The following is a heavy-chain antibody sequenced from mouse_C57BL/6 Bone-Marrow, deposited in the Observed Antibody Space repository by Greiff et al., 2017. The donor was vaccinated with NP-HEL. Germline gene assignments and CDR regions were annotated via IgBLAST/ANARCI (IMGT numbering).Heavy chain of an antibody. D-gene: IGHD2-4*01. CDR1: GYTFTSYG. Sequence: QVQLKESGAELARPGASVKLSCKASGYTFTSYGISWVKQRTGQGLEWIGEIYPRSGNTYYNEKFKGKATLTADKSSSTAYMELRSLTSEDSAVYFCAREFIYYDYVHYAMDYGGQGTSVTVSS. CDR3: AREFIYYDYVHYAMDY. CDR2: IYPRSGNT. J-gene: IGHJ4*01. V-gene: IGHV1-81*01.